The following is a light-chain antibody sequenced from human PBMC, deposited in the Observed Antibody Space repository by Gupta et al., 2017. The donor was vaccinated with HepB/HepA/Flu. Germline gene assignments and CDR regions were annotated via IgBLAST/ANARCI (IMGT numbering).Light chain of an antibody. Sequence: IQMTQSPSTLSASVGDRVTITCRASQSISSWLAWYQQKPGQAPKLLIQKASSLASGVPSRFSGSGSGTEFTLTISSLQPDDFASYYCQQYNSNSETFGQGTKVEIK. CDR3: QQYNSNSET. CDR2: KAS. V-gene: IGKV1-5*03. CDR1: QSISSW. J-gene: IGKJ1*01.